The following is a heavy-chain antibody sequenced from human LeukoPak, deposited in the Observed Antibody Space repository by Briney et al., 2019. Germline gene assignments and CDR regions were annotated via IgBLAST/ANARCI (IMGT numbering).Heavy chain of an antibody. CDR3: ARGGRGYSYGFDY. Sequence: GASVKVSSKASGYTFSGYYMHWGRQAPGQGLEWMGWINPNSGGTNCAQKFQGRVTMTRDTSISTAYMELSSLRSDDTAVYYCARGGRGYSYGFDYWGQGTLVTVSS. CDR2: INPNSGGT. CDR1: GYTFSGYY. V-gene: IGHV1-2*02. D-gene: IGHD5-18*01. J-gene: IGHJ4*02.